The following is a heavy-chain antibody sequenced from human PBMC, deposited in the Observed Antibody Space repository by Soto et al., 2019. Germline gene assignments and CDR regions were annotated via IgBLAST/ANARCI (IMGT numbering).Heavy chain of an antibody. Sequence: EVQLLESGGGLVQPGGSLRLSCAASGFAFSTYVMSWVRQAPGKGLEWVSTISDRGGSTYYADSVKGRFTISRDNSKNTLYLQMNSLRAEDTAVYYCAKFQGSSAWCYYGMDVWGQGTTVTVSS. J-gene: IGHJ6*02. CDR3: AKFQGSSAWCYYGMDV. V-gene: IGHV3-23*01. CDR2: ISDRGGST. CDR1: GFAFSTYV. D-gene: IGHD6-19*01.